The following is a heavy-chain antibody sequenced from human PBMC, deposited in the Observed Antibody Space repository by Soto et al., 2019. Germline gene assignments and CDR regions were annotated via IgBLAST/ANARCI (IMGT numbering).Heavy chain of an antibody. CDR3: AHSPWGAAPDY. J-gene: IGHJ4*02. D-gene: IGHD6-6*01. CDR1: GFSLSARGVG. Sequence: QITLKESGPTLVKPTQTLTLTCSLSGFSLSARGVGVSWIRQPPGKALEWLAIIYWNDDKRYSPSQKNRPTVPKDTSKNQVVLTMTNMDPVDTARYYCAHSPWGAAPDYWGQGTLVTVSS. CDR2: IYWNDDK. V-gene: IGHV2-5*01.